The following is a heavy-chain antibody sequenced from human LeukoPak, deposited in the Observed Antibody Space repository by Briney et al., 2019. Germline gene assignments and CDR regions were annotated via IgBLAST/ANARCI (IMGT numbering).Heavy chain of an antibody. CDR3: SRDLRGADDY. J-gene: IGHJ4*02. CDR2: IYSGGST. Sequence: GGSLRLSCAASGFTVSSNYMSWVRQAPGKGLEWVSVIYSGGSTYYADSVKGRFTISRDNANNTLYLQMNSLRAEDTAVYYCSRDLRGADDYWGQGTLVTVSS. D-gene: IGHD1-26*01. CDR1: GFTVSSNY. V-gene: IGHV3-66*01.